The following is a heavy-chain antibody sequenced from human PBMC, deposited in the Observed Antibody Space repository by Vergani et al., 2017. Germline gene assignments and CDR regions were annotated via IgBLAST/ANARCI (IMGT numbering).Heavy chain of an antibody. Sequence: EVQLLESGGGLVQRGGSLRLSCAASGFIFSSSAMSWVRQAPGKGLEWVSGISGSDGSTYYADSVKGRFTISRDNSKNTLYLQMNSLRAEDTAVYYCAKSLLLEWLYGGAGFDPWGQGTLVTVSS. J-gene: IGHJ5*02. CDR2: ISGSDGST. V-gene: IGHV3-23*01. CDR3: AKSLLLEWLYGGAGFDP. CDR1: GFIFSSSA. D-gene: IGHD3-3*01.